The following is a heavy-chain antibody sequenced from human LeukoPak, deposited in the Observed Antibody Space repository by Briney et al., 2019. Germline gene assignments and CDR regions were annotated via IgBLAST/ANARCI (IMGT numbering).Heavy chain of an antibody. D-gene: IGHD3-10*02. Sequence: PGGSLRPSCAASGFTFISYAMTWVRQAPGKGLEWISVISGSGGSTYYAGSVKGRFTISRDHSKNTLYLQMNSLRAEDTAVYYCAKEGYDVGGFRDWGQGTLVTVSS. CDR2: ISGSGGST. J-gene: IGHJ4*02. V-gene: IGHV3-23*01. CDR3: AKEGYDVGGFRD. CDR1: GFTFISYA.